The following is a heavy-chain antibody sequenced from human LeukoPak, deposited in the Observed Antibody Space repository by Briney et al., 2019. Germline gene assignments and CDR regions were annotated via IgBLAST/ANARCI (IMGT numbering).Heavy chain of an antibody. V-gene: IGHV4-34*01. D-gene: IGHD1-26*01. CDR3: ARVRGTLGKNYYYYYYMDV. J-gene: IGHJ6*03. CDR1: GGSFSGYY. Sequence: SETLSLTSAVYGGSFSGYYWSWIRQPPGKGREWIGEINHSGSTNYNPSLKSRVTISVDTSKNQFSLKLSSVTAADTAVYYCARVRGTLGKNYYYYYYMDVWGKGTTVTISS. CDR2: INHSGST.